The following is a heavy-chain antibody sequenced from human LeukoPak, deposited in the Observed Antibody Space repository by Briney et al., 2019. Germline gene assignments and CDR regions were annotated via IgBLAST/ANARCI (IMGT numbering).Heavy chain of an antibody. V-gene: IGHV4-34*01. D-gene: IGHD2-15*01. J-gene: IGHJ6*04. CDR2: INHSGST. Sequence: SETLSLTCAVYGGSFSGYYWSWIRQPPGKGLEWIGEINHSGSTNYNRSLKSRVTISVDTSKNQFSLKLSSVTAADTAVYYCARGLSNCSGGSCYSLTYYYYYGMDVWGKGTTVTVSS. CDR1: GGSFSGYY. CDR3: ARGLSNCSGGSCYSLTYYYYYGMDV.